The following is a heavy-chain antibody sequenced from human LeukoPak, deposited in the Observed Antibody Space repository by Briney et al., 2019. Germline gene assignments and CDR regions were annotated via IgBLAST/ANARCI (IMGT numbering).Heavy chain of an antibody. V-gene: IGHV3-48*01. J-gene: IGHJ4*02. CDR3: VRGGVADGNYFGD. CDR1: GFAFTHCS. Sequence: GGSLRLSCVTSGFAFTHCSMNWVRQAPGKGLELLSYITGDTNGIYYADSVKGRFIISRDNAKNSVYLQMNSLSVEDTAVYYCVRGGVADGNYFGDWGQGTVVTVSS. D-gene: IGHD3-10*01. CDR2: ITGDTNGI.